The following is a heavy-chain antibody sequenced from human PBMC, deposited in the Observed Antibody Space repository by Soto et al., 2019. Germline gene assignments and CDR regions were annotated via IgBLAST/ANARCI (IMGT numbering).Heavy chain of an antibody. CDR1: GFTFSTYT. CDR2: VSFDGSNK. V-gene: IGHV3-30-3*01. CDR3: ARDYSTTAPFDY. D-gene: IGHD2-21*01. J-gene: IGHJ4*02. Sequence: LRLSCAASGFTFSTYTLHWAGHAPGKGLEWVAVVSFDGSNKYYADSLEGRFTISRDNSKYTLYLEMNSLRAEDTAVYYCARDYSTTAPFDYWGQRPLVTVSS.